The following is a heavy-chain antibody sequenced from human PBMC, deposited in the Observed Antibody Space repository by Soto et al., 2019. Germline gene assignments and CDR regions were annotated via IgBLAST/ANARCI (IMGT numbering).Heavy chain of an antibody. D-gene: IGHD1-7*01. CDR1: GFTFSSYG. V-gene: IGHV3-30*18. Sequence: QTGGSLRLSCAASGFTFSSYGMHWVRQAPGKGLEWVAVISYDGSNKYYADSVKGRFTISRDNSKNTLYLQMNSLRAEDTAVYYCAKDRRLELNYFDYWGQGTLVTVSS. CDR2: ISYDGSNK. J-gene: IGHJ4*02. CDR3: AKDRRLELNYFDY.